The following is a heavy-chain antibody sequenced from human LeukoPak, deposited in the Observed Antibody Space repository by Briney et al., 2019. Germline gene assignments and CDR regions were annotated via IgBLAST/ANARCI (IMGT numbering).Heavy chain of an antibody. CDR3: ARGGGLDV. D-gene: IGHD3-16*01. Sequence: GGSLRLSCAASGFTFSSYWMNWARQAPGKGLEWVASINHNGNVNYYVDSVKGRFTISRDSAKNSLYLQMSNLRAEDTAVYFRARGGGLDVWGQGATVTVSS. CDR1: GFTFSSYW. J-gene: IGHJ6*02. V-gene: IGHV3-7*03. CDR2: INHNGNVN.